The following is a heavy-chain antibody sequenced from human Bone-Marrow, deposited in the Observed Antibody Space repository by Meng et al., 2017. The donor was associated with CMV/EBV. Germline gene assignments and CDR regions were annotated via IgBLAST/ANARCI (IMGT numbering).Heavy chain of an antibody. CDR3: ARPARYSSGWYYFAY. CDR2: IYYSGST. CDR1: GGSISSYY. D-gene: IGHD6-19*01. Sequence: SETLSLTCTVSGGSISSYYWSWIRQPPGKGLEWIGYIYYSGSTNYNPSLKSRVTMSVDTSKNQFSLKLSSVTAADTAVYYCARPARYSSGWYYFAYWGQGTLVTVSS. V-gene: IGHV4-59*08. J-gene: IGHJ4*02.